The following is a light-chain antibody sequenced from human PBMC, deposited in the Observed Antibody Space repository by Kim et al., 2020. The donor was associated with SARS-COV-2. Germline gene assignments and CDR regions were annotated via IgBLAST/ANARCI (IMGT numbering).Light chain of an antibody. CDR1: SSNIGSNY. CDR2: RNN. V-gene: IGLV1-47*01. CDR3: AAWDDSLSGWV. Sequence: GQRVPHSCSGSSSNIGSNYVSWYQQLPGTAPKLLIYRNNQRPSGVPDRFSGSKSGTSASLAISGLRSEDEADYYCAAWDDSLSGWVFGGGTQLTVL. J-gene: IGLJ3*02.